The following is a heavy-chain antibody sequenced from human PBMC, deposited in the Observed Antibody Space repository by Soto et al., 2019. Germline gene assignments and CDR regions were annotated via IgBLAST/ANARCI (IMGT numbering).Heavy chain of an antibody. D-gene: IGHD3-22*01. V-gene: IGHV1-2*02. CDR3: AREPYSDDSGYYHSFDF. CDR2: IIPNSGST. Sequence: ASVKVSCKASGGTFSSYAISWVRQAPGQGLEWMGWIIPNSGSTNYAQKFQGRVTMTGDTSISTAYVELSRLKSDDTAMYYRAREPYSDDSGYYHSFDFWGQGTLLTVSS. J-gene: IGHJ4*02. CDR1: GGTFSSYA.